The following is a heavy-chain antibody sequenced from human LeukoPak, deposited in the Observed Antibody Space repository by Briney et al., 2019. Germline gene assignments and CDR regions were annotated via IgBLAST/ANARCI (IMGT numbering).Heavy chain of an antibody. CDR1: DFTFSDHY. V-gene: IGHV3-72*01. Sequence: GGSLRLSCTVSDFTFSDHYIDWVRQAPGKGLQRVGRSRNKANSYTTEYAASVKGRFTLSRDDSKNSVYLQMNSLRIEDTAVYYCARTNSLGLYVFDTWGQGTKVTVSS. CDR2: SRNKANSYTT. CDR3: ARTNSLGLYVFDT. D-gene: IGHD2/OR15-2a*01. J-gene: IGHJ3*02.